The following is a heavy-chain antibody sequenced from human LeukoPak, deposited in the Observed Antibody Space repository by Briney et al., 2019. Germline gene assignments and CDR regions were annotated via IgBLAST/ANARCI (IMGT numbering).Heavy chain of an antibody. CDR2: INHSGST. Sequence: SETLSLTCAVYGGSFRGYYWSWIRQPPGKGLEWIGEINHSGSTNYNPSLKSRLTISVDTSKNQFSLKLNSVTAADTAVYYCARGGGQYYMDVWDKGTTVTVSS. CDR3: ARGGGQYYMDV. D-gene: IGHD3-16*01. CDR1: GGSFRGYY. J-gene: IGHJ6*03. V-gene: IGHV4-34*01.